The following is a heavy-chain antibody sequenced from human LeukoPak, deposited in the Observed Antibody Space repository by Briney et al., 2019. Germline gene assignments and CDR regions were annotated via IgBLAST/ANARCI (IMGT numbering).Heavy chain of an antibody. CDR2: INHSGNT. D-gene: IGHD5-12*01. V-gene: IGHV4-34*01. CDR1: GGSFSGYY. Sequence: SETLSLTCAVYGGSFSGYYWSWIRQPPGKGLEWIGEINHSGNTNYNPSLKSRVTISVDTSKNQFSLKLSSVTAADTAVYYCARWRYSGYDGYFDYWGQGTLVTVSS. J-gene: IGHJ4*02. CDR3: ARWRYSGYDGYFDY.